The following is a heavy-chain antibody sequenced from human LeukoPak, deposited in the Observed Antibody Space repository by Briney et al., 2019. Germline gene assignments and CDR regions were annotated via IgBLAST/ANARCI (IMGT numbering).Heavy chain of an antibody. Sequence: GGSLRLSCAASGFIFSSYAMTWVRQAPGRGLEWLSTISGSGTTTYYVDSVKGRFTVSRDNAKNSLYLQMNSLRAEDTALYYCAKDIRLYSSSTHYWGQGTLVTVSS. CDR1: GFIFSSYA. J-gene: IGHJ4*02. V-gene: IGHV3-23*01. D-gene: IGHD6-13*01. CDR3: AKDIRLYSSSTHY. CDR2: ISGSGTTT.